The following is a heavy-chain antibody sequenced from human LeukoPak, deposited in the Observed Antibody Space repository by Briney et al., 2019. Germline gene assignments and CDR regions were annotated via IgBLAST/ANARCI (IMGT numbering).Heavy chain of an antibody. D-gene: IGHD3-10*01. CDR3: ARQTFGVLYFDS. CDR2: IYNSGST. CDR1: GGSISSYY. V-gene: IGHV4-59*01. J-gene: IGHJ4*02. Sequence: PSETLSLTFTVSGGSISSYYWSWIRQPPGKGLEWIGYIYNSGSTNYNPALKSRVTISVDTSKNQFSLKLSSVTAADTAVYYCARQTFGVLYFDSWGPGTLVIVSS.